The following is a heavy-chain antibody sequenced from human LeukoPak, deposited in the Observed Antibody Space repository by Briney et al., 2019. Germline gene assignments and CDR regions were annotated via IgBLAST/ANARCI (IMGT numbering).Heavy chain of an antibody. D-gene: IGHD4-11*01. CDR1: GFTFTKYE. J-gene: IGHJ3*02. Sequence: GGSLRLSCAASGFTFTKYEVNWVRQAPGKGLEWISYISGGNNAIYYADSVKGRFTISRDNGKNSLYLHMSSLRADDTAIYYCATETEYSNYDAFDIWGQGTMVTVPS. CDR2: ISGGNNAI. V-gene: IGHV3-48*03. CDR3: ATETEYSNYDAFDI.